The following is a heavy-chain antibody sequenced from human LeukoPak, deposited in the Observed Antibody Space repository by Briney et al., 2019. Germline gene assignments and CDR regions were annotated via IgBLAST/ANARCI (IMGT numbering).Heavy chain of an antibody. V-gene: IGHV1-2*06. Sequence: ASVKVSCKASGYTFTGYYMHWVRQAPGQGLEWMGRINPNSGGTNYAQKFQGRVTMTRDTSISTAYMELSRLRSDDTAVYYFARDYSSSSELPDYWGQGTLVTVSS. CDR1: GYTFTGYY. J-gene: IGHJ4*02. CDR2: INPNSGGT. CDR3: ARDYSSSSELPDY. D-gene: IGHD6-6*01.